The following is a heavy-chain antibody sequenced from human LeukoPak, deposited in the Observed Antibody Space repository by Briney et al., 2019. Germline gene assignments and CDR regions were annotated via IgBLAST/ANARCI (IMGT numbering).Heavy chain of an antibody. Sequence: SVKVSCKASGGTFSSYAISWVRQAPGQGLEWMGGIIPIFGTANYAQKFQGRVTVTADESTSTAYMELSSLRSEDTAVYYCARAPLGATQAFDIWGQGTMVTVSS. V-gene: IGHV1-69*13. D-gene: IGHD1-26*01. CDR1: GGTFSSYA. J-gene: IGHJ3*02. CDR2: IIPIFGTA. CDR3: ARAPLGATQAFDI.